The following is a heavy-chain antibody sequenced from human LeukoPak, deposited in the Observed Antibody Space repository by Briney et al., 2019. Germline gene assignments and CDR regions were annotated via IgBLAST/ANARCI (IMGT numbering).Heavy chain of an antibody. Sequence: GGSLRLSCAASGFTFSSYAMSWVRQAPGKGLEWVAVISGSGGSTYYADSVKGRFTISRDNSQNPLYLQMNSLRAEDTAVYYCAKDFSGGYYYFDSWGQETLVTVSS. D-gene: IGHD3-22*01. CDR2: ISGSGGST. J-gene: IGHJ4*02. V-gene: IGHV3-23*01. CDR1: GFTFSSYA. CDR3: AKDFSGGYYYFDS.